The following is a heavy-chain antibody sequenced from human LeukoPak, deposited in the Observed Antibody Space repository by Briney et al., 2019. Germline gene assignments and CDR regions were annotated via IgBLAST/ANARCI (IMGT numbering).Heavy chain of an antibody. CDR2: IRYDGSNK. CDR3: AKDPHDCSGGSCYFGWYFDY. J-gene: IGHJ4*02. V-gene: IGHV3-30*02. Sequence: PGGSLRLSCAASGFTFSSYGMHWVRQAPGKGLEWVAFIRYDGSNKYYAESVKGRFTISRDNSKNTLYLQMNSLRAEDTAVYYCAKDPHDCSGGSCYFGWYFDYWGQGTLVTVSS. D-gene: IGHD2-15*01. CDR1: GFTFSSYG.